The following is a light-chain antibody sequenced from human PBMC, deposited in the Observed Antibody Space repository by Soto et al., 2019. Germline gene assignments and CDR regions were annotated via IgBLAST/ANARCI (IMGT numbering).Light chain of an antibody. Sequence: DIQMTESPPTLSASVGDRVTITCRASESMSNCLAWYQQKPGKAPKLLISGASSLQSGVPSRFSGSASGTEFTLTISSLQPDDIATYYCQQYSSYWTFAQGTKVDI. CDR2: GAS. V-gene: IGKV1-5*01. CDR3: QQYSSYWT. J-gene: IGKJ1*01. CDR1: ESMSNC.